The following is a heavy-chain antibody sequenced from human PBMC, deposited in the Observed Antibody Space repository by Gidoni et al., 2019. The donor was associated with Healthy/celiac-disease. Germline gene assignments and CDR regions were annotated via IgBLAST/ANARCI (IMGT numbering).Heavy chain of an antibody. CDR2: IYHSGST. CDR1: GYSIRSGYY. D-gene: IGHD2-2*03. V-gene: IGHV4-38-2*01. CDR3: ASSGYCSSTSCHESIDY. Sequence: QLQESGPGLVKPSETLSLTCAVSGYSIRSGYYGGWSRQPPGKGLEWIGSIYHSGSTYYNPSLKSRVTISVDTSKNQFSLKLSSVTAADTAVYYCASSGYCSSTSCHESIDYWGQGTLVTVSS. J-gene: IGHJ4*02.